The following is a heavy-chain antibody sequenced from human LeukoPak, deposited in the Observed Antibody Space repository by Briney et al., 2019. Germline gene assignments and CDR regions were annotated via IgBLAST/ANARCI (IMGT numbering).Heavy chain of an antibody. V-gene: IGHV3-7*03. CDR1: GFTFSSYW. CDR2: VNQDGSEK. D-gene: IGHD1-26*01. Sequence: GGSLRLSCAASGFTFSSYWMSWVRQAPGKGLEWVANVNQDGSEKYYVDSVKGRFTISRDNAKNSLYLQMNSLRAEDTAVYYCARLNSYSGSYPYYYYYGMDVWGQGTTVTVSS. CDR3: ARLNSYSGSYPYYYYYGMDV. J-gene: IGHJ6*02.